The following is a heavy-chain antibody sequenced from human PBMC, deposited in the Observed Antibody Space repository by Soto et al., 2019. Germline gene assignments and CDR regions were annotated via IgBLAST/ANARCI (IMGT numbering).Heavy chain of an antibody. CDR3: ARGRPYDILTGLDY. J-gene: IGHJ4*02. CDR2: INHSGST. CDR1: GGSFSGYY. Sequence: QVQLQQWGAGLLKPSETLSLTCAVYGGSFSGYYWSWIRQPPGKGLEWIGEINHSGSTNYNPSLKSRVTISVDTSKNQFSLKLSSVTAADTAVYYCARGRPYDILTGLDYWGQGNLVTVSS. D-gene: IGHD3-9*01. V-gene: IGHV4-34*01.